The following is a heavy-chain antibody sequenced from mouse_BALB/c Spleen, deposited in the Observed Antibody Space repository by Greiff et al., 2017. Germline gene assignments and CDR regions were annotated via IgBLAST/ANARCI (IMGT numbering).Heavy chain of an antibody. CDR3: TRWVGTGY. CDR1: GYTFTDYE. V-gene: IGHV1-15*01. D-gene: IGHD1-1*02. CDR2: IDPETGGT. Sequence: VQLQQSGAELVRPGASVTLSCKASGYTFTDYEMHWVKQTPVHGLEWIGAIDPETGGTAYNQKFKGKATLTADKSSSTAYMELRSLTSEDSAVYYCTRWVGTGYWGQGTTLTVSS. J-gene: IGHJ2*01.